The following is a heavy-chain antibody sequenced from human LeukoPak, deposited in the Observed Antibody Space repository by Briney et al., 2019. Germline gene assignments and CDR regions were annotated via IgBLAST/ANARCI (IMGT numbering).Heavy chain of an antibody. CDR2: IYSGGST. CDR3: ARGGGGYYGSSGYYPDYFDY. D-gene: IGHD3-22*01. J-gene: IGHJ4*02. V-gene: IGHV3-53*01. Sequence: PGGSLRLSCAASGFTVSSNYMSWVRQAPGKGLEWVSVIYSGGSTYYADSVKGRFTISRDNSKNTLYLQMNSLRAEDTAVYYCARGGGGYYGSSGYYPDYFDYWGQGTLVTVSS. CDR1: GFTVSSNY.